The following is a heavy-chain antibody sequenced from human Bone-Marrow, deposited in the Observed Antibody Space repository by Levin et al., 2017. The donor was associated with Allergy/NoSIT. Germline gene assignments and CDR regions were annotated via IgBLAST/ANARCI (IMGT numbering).Heavy chain of an antibody. CDR3: ARGSGGDQRLDY. J-gene: IGHJ4*02. CDR2: SNHSGST. Sequence: SETLSLTCAVYGESFSGHYWSWIRQPPGKGLEWIGESNHSGSTKYNPSLKSRVTISVNTSKNQFSLTVTSVTAADTAVYYCARGSGGDQRLDYWGQGTLVTVSS. CDR1: GESFSGHY. D-gene: IGHD2-21*02. V-gene: IGHV4-34*01.